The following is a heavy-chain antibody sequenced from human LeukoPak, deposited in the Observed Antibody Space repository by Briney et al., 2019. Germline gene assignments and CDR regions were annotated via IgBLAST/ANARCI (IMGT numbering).Heavy chain of an antibody. CDR2: IIPIFGTA. CDR1: GGTSSSYA. Sequence: ASVKVSCKASGGTSSSYAISWVRQASGQGLEWMGRIIPIFGTANYAQKFQGRVTITTDESTSTAYMELSSLRSKDMAVYYCASRTTVTTSGYYYYYMDVWGKGTTVTVSS. CDR3: ASRTTVTTSGYYYYYMDV. J-gene: IGHJ6*03. D-gene: IGHD4-11*01. V-gene: IGHV1-69*05.